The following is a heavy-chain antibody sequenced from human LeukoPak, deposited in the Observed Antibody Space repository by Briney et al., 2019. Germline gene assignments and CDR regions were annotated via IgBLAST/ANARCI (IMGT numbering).Heavy chain of an antibody. CDR3: ARGPMAVMITFGGVIVPVDY. V-gene: IGHV5-51*01. J-gene: IGHJ4*02. CDR2: IYPGDSDT. D-gene: IGHD3-16*02. CDR1: GYSFTSYW. Sequence: GESLKISCKGSGYSFTSYWIGWVRQMPGKGLEWMGIIYPGDSDTRYSPSFQGQVTISADKSINTAYLQWSSLKASDTAMYYCARGPMAVMITFGGVIVPVDYWGQGTLVTVSS.